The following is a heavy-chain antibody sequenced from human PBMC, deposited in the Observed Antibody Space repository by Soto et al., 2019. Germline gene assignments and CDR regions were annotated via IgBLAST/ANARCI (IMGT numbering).Heavy chain of an antibody. CDR1: GFTFSSYR. V-gene: IGHV3-74*01. J-gene: IGHJ4*02. D-gene: IGHD3-9*01. Sequence: GGSLRLSCAASGFTFSSYRMHWVRQAPGKGLVWVSRINSDGSSTSYADSVKGRFTISRDNAKNTLYLQMNSLRAEDTAVYYCASIYDILTGTTNDYWGQGTLVTVSS. CDR2: INSDGSST. CDR3: ASIYDILTGTTNDY.